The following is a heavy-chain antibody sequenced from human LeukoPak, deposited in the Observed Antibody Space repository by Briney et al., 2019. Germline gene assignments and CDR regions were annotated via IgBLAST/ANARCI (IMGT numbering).Heavy chain of an antibody. V-gene: IGHV4-39*01. J-gene: IGHJ4*02. D-gene: IGHD4-17*01. CDR2: IYYSGST. Sequence: SETLSLTCTVSGGSISSSSYYWGWIRQPPGKGLEWIGSIYYSGSTYYNPSLKSRVTISVDTSKNQFSLKLSSVTAADTAVYYCARHGAYGDYPPWGYYFDYWGQGTLVPVSS. CDR3: ARHGAYGDYPPWGYYFDY. CDR1: GGSISSSSYY.